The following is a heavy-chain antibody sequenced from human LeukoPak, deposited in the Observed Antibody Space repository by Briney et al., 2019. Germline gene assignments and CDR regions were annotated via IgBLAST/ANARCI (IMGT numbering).Heavy chain of an antibody. V-gene: IGHV4-59*01. CDR3: ARDLGMYYFDY. CDR1: GGSISSYY. J-gene: IGHJ4*02. Sequence: SETLSLTCTVSGGSISSYYWSWIQQPPGKGLEWIGYIYYSGSTNYNPSLKSRVTISVDTSKNQFSLKLSSVTAADTAVYYCARDLGMYYFDYWGQGTLVTVSS. CDR2: IYYSGST.